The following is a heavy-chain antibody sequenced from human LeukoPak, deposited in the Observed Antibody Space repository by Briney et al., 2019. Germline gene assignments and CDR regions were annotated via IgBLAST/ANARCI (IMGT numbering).Heavy chain of an antibody. CDR2: IYYSGST. V-gene: IGHV4-39*01. CDR1: GGSISSSSYY. J-gene: IGHJ4*02. CDR3: ARQGYSSSWTFDY. Sequence: SETLFLTCTVSGGSISSSSYYWGWIRQPPGKGLEWIGSIYYSGSTYYNPSLKSRVTISVDTSKNQFSLKLSSVTAADTAVYYCARQGYSSSWTFDYWGQGTLVTVSS. D-gene: IGHD6-13*01.